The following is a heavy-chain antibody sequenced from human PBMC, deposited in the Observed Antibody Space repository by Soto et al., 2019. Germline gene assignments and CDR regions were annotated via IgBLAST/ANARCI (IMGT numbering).Heavy chain of an antibody. Sequence: GGSLRLSCAASGFTLSRHTMNWVRQASGKGLEWVSFIGSRTSDIYYADSVKGRFTISRDNAKNSLYLDLTRLRAEDTAVYFCVRDYYDTSGYPNTFDMWGQGTMVTVSS. V-gene: IGHV3-21*01. CDR1: GFTLSRHT. J-gene: IGHJ3*02. CDR2: IGSRTSDI. D-gene: IGHD3-22*01. CDR3: VRDYYDTSGYPNTFDM.